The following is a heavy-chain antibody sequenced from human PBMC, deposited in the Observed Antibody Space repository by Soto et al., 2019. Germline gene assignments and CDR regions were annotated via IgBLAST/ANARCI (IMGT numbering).Heavy chain of an antibody. CDR2: IGGSGGST. CDR3: AKVRPGVDY. J-gene: IGHJ4*02. Sequence: GSLRLSCAASGFTFSSYAMTWVRQAPGKGLEWVSTIGGSGGSTYYADSVKGRFTISRDNSKNTLYLQMNSLKVDDTAVYFCAKVRPGVDYWGQGTLVTGSS. V-gene: IGHV3-23*01. D-gene: IGHD3-10*01. CDR1: GFTFSSYA.